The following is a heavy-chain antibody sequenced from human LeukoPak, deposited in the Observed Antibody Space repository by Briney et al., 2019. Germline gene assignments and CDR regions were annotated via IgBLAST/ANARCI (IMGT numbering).Heavy chain of an antibody. Sequence: PGRSLRLSCAASGFTFSSYGMHWVRQAPGKGLEWVAVIWYDGSNKYYADSVKGRFTISRDNSKNTLYLQMNSLRAEDTAVYYCARDFEDGSGTYYFDYWGQGTLVTVSS. D-gene: IGHD3-10*01. CDR2: IWYDGSNK. CDR1: GFTFSSYG. V-gene: IGHV3-33*01. J-gene: IGHJ4*02. CDR3: ARDFEDGSGTYYFDY.